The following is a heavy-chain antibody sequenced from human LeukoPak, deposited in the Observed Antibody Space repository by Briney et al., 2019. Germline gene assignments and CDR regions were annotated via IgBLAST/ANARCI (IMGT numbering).Heavy chain of an antibody. J-gene: IGHJ4*02. CDR1: GGSISSYY. CDR3: ARGYSSSWYED. CDR2: IYYSGST. Sequence: SETLSLTCTVSGGSISSYYWSWIRQPPGKGLEWIGYIYYSGSTNYNPSLKSRVTISVGTSKNQFSLKLSSVTAADTAVYYCARGYSSSWYEDWGQGTLVTVSS. V-gene: IGHV4-59*01. D-gene: IGHD6-13*01.